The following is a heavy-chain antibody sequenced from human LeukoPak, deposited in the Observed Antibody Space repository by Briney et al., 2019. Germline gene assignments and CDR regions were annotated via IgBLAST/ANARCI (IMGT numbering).Heavy chain of an antibody. J-gene: IGHJ4*02. CDR1: GGTFSSYA. D-gene: IGHD2-2*01. CDR3: ASQSSTGFYN. Sequence: ASVKVSCKASGGTFSSYAISWVRQAPGQGLEWMGGIIPIFGTANYAQKFQGRVTITADESTSTAYMELSGLRSEDTAVYYCASQSSTGFYNWGQGTLVTVSS. V-gene: IGHV1-69*13. CDR2: IIPIFGTA.